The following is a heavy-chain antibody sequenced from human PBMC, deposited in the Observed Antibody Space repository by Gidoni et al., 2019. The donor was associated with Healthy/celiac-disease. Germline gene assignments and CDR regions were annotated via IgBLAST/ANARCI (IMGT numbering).Heavy chain of an antibody. D-gene: IGHD6-6*01. Sequence: QVQLVKSGGGLVKPGGSLRLSCAASGFTVGDYYMSGIRQAPGKGLEWVSYISSSGSTIYYADSVKGRFTISRDNAKNSLYLQMNSLRAEDTAVYYCARDIRKLVRTIYYYYMDVWGKGTTVTVSS. CDR2: ISSSGSTI. CDR3: ARDIRKLVRTIYYYYMDV. CDR1: GFTVGDYY. J-gene: IGHJ6*03. V-gene: IGHV3-11*01.